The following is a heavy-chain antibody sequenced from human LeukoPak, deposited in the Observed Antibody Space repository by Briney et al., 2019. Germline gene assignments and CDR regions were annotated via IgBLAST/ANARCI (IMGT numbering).Heavy chain of an antibody. Sequence: GGSLRLSCAASGFTLNTYSMNWARQAPGKGLEWVSTISDSGGGTYYADSVKGRFTISRDNSKNTLYLQMNSLRADDTAVYYCDGADFWGQGTLVTVSS. CDR2: ISDSGGGT. V-gene: IGHV3-23*01. CDR3: DGADF. CDR1: GFTLNTYS. J-gene: IGHJ4*02.